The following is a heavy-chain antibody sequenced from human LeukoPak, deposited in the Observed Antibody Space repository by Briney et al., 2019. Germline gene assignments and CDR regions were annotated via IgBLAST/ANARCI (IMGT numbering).Heavy chain of an antibody. J-gene: IGHJ6*03. CDR1: GYTFTSYD. CDR2: MSPNSGNT. D-gene: IGHD1-26*01. CDR3: ARGLSVYGEWELLSYYYYYMDV. V-gene: IGHV1-8*01. Sequence: ASVKVSCKASGYTFTSYDINWVRQATGQGLEWMGWMSPNSGNTGYAQKFQGRGTMTRNTSISTAYMELSSLRSEDTAVYYCARGLSVYGEWELLSYYYYYMDVWGKGTTVTVSS.